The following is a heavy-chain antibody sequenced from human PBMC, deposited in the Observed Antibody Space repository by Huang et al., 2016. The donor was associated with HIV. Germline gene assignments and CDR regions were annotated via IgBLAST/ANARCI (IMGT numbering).Heavy chain of an antibody. J-gene: IGHJ4*02. Sequence: QLQLQESGPGLVKPSETLSLTCPVSGSSISSSYYWGWIRQPPGQGLEWIGKIYYSGNISYNPSLKSRVTISVDTSKNHISLKVDSVTAADTAVYYCARPLTGTTALGYWGQGTLVTVSS. D-gene: IGHD1-20*01. CDR2: IYYSGNI. V-gene: IGHV4-39*01. CDR3: ARPLTGTTALGY. CDR1: GSSISSSYY.